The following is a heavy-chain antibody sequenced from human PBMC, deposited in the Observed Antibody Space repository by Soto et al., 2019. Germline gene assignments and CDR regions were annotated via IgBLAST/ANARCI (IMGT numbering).Heavy chain of an antibody. CDR2: IWYDGSNK. CDR1: GFTLSSYG. J-gene: IGHJ4*02. D-gene: IGHD5-12*01. CDR3: EREGWGVEDGYINDY. Sequence: QVQLVESGGGVVQPGRSLRLSCAASGFTLSSYGMHWVRQAPGKGREWVAVIWYDGSNKYYADSVKGRFTISRDNSKNTLYMQMNSLRAEDTAVYYCEREGWGVEDGYINDYCGQGTLVTVSS. V-gene: IGHV3-33*01.